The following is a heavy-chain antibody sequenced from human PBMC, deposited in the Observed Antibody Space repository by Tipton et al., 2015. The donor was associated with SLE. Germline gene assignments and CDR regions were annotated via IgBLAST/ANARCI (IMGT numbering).Heavy chain of an antibody. J-gene: IGHJ3*02. CDR3: ARGSSLAAFDI. CDR1: GGSFSGYY. V-gene: IGHV4-34*01. Sequence: TLSLTCAVYGGSFSGYYWSWIRQPPGKGLEWIGEINHSGSTNYNQSLKSRVTISVDTSKNQFSLKLSSVTAADTAVYYCARGSSLAAFDIWGQGTMVTVSS. CDR2: INHSGST.